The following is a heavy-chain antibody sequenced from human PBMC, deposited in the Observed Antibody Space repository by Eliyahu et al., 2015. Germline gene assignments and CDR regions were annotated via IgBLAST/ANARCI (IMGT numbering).Heavy chain of an antibody. Sequence: EVQLVESGGGXIQPGXSXRLXXAAXGFSVSGGYMHWVRQAPGKGPEWVXVIHSGDTTXYSDSVKGRFTISXDTSKNTLYLEMNILRGDDTAVYYCARGRSGYQEYWGQGTLVTVSS. CDR1: GFSVSGGY. D-gene: IGHD5-12*01. V-gene: IGHV3-53*01. CDR3: ARGRSGYQEY. CDR2: IHSGDTT. J-gene: IGHJ4*02.